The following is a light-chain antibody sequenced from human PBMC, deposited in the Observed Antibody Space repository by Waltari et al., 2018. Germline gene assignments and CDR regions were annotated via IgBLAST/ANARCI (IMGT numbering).Light chain of an antibody. CDR3: SSYISSSTPYV. Sequence: QSALTQPASVSGSPGQSITISCTGTSRDVGGSNYVSWYQQHPGKAPKLLIYDVIYRPSGVSDRFSGSKSGNTASLIISGLQADDEADYYCSSYISSSTPYVFGTGTKVTVL. CDR1: SRDVGGSNY. J-gene: IGLJ1*01. V-gene: IGLV2-14*03. CDR2: DVI.